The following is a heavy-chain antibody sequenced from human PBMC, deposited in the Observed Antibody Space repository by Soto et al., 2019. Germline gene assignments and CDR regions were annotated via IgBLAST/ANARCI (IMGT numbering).Heavy chain of an antibody. J-gene: IGHJ5*02. CDR2: IYWDDDK. D-gene: IGHD1-1*01. V-gene: IGHV2-5*02. CDR3: APRSPSSTNWNTGWFHP. Sequence: QITLKESGPTLVIPTQTLTLTCTFSGLSLSTSGVGVGWFRQPPGKALEWVAYIYWDDDKRYSPSLSSRLKITTATSNNKVVLTMTNIDPVDTATFYCAPRSPSSTNWNTGWFHPWGQGTLVTVSS. CDR1: GLSLSTSGVG.